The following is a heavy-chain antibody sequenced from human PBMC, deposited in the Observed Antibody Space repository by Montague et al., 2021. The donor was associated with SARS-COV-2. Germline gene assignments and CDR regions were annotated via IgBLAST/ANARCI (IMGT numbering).Heavy chain of an antibody. J-gene: IGHJ3*02. V-gene: IGHV4-61*08. CDR2: IYYSGST. Sequence: SETLSLTCTVSGDYISAGGYYWSWIRQPPGKGLEWIGYIYYSGSTNYNPSLKSRVTISVGTSKNQFSLKLSSVTAADTAVYYCARGFDIWGQGTMVTVSS. CDR1: GDYISAGGYY. CDR3: ARGFDI.